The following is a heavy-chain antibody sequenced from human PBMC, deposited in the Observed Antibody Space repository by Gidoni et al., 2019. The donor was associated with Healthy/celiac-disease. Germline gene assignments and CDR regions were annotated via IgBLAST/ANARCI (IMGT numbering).Heavy chain of an antibody. CDR2: ISAYTGNT. V-gene: IGHV1-18*01. CDR1: GYTFTSYG. D-gene: IGHD6-19*01. Sequence: QVQLVQSGAEVKKPGASVKGACKASGYTFTSYGISWVRQAPGPGLEWMGWISAYTGNTTFAHKLQGSVTMTTDTSTSTAYMDLSSLRSADPAVYSCAGPVAGTRDYGIDVWGQGPTVTVSS. CDR3: AGPVAGTRDYGIDV. J-gene: IGHJ6*02.